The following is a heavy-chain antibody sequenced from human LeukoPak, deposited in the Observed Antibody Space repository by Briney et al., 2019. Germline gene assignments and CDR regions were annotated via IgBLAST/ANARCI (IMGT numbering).Heavy chain of an antibody. J-gene: IGHJ5*02. D-gene: IGHD2-2*01. CDR3: ARHRLGYCSSTSCPAPYNWFDP. Sequence: PSETLSLTCTVSGGSISSSSYYWGWIRQPPGKGLEWVGSIYYSGSTYYNPSLKSRVTISVDTSKNQFSLKLSSVTAADTAVYYCARHRLGYCSSTSCPAPYNWFDPWGQGTLVSVSS. V-gene: IGHV4-39*01. CDR2: IYYSGST. CDR1: GGSISSSSYY.